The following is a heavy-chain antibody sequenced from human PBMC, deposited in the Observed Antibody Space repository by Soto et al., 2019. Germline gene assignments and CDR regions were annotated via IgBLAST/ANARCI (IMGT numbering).Heavy chain of an antibody. CDR2: IYYSGSTRST. V-gene: IGHV4-59*01. Sequence: QVQLQESGPGLVKPSETLALTCTVSGDSISSYYWSWIRQPPGKGLEWIGYIYYSGSTRSTNYNPSLNSRVTISVDTSNHQFSLKLSSVTAADTAVYYGARGDSSGWSNWLDPWGQVALVTFSS. D-gene: IGHD6-19*01. J-gene: IGHJ5*02. CDR1: GDSISSYY. CDR3: ARGDSSGWSNWLDP.